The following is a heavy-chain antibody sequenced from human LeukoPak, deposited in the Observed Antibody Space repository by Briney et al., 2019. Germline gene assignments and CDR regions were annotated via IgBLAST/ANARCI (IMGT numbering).Heavy chain of an antibody. V-gene: IGHV4-4*08. CDR1: GGSITGYH. Sequence: PSETLSLTCTVSGGSITGYHWSWIRQPPGKGLEWIGYIYSSETTNYKPSLKSRVTISADTSRNQFSLKLTSVTAADTAIYYCARRNDFDIWGQGTMVTVSS. J-gene: IGHJ3*02. CDR2: IYSSETT. CDR3: ARRNDFDI.